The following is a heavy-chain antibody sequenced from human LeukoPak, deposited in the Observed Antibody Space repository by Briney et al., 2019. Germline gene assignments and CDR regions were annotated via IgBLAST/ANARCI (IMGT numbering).Heavy chain of an antibody. Sequence: SQTLSLTCTVSGGSISSGGYSWSWIRQHPGKGLEWIGYIYYSGSTYYNPSLKSRVTISVDTSKNQFSLKLSSVTAADTAVYYCASFPSGSTPFAIYYFDYWGQGTLVTVSS. CDR1: GGSISSGGYS. J-gene: IGHJ4*02. D-gene: IGHD5-12*01. CDR2: IYYSGST. V-gene: IGHV4-31*03. CDR3: ASFPSGSTPFAIYYFDY.